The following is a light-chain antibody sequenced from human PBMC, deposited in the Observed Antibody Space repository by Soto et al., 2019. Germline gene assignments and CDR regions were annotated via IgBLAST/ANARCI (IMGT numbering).Light chain of an antibody. CDR1: QSIGNW. J-gene: IGKJ2*01. V-gene: IGKV1-5*03. Sequence: DIQMTQSPSTLSASVGDTVTFTCRARQSIGNWMAWYQQTPGKAPKLLSYRGSSLQSGVPSRFSGSGSGTEFSLTIGNLQPDDFAVYCCQQFNIYPYTFGPGTKLEIK. CDR3: QQFNIYPYT. CDR2: RGS.